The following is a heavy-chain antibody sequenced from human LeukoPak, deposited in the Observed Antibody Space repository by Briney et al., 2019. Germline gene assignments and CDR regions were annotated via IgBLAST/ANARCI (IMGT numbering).Heavy chain of an antibody. Sequence: GGPLSFSCEASGFTFSSYWRNWPRQAQGKGLLWVSRINSDGSSTSYADSVKGRFTISRDNAKNTLYLQMNSLRAEDTAVYYCAREAGIAVAGYFDYWGQGTLVTVSS. CDR3: AREAGIAVAGYFDY. V-gene: IGHV3-74*01. D-gene: IGHD6-19*01. J-gene: IGHJ4*02. CDR2: INSDGSST. CDR1: GFTFSSYW.